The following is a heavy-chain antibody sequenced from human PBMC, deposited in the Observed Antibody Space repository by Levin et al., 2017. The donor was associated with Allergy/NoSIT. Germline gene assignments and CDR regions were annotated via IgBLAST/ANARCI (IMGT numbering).Heavy chain of an antibody. CDR3: AKDWANIDY. Sequence: SCAASGFTFSSYGMHWVRQAPGKGLEWVAVISYDGSNKYYADSVKGRFTISRDNSKNTLYLQMNSLRAEDTAVYYCAKDWANIDYWGQGTLVTVSS. D-gene: IGHD3-16*01. CDR2: ISYDGSNK. V-gene: IGHV3-30*18. J-gene: IGHJ4*02. CDR1: GFTFSSYG.